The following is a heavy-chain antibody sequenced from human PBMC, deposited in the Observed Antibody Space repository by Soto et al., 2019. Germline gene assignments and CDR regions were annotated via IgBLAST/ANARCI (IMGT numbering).Heavy chain of an antibody. CDR1: GFSFDDYA. J-gene: IGHJ6*02. Sequence: EVQVVESGGGLVQPGRSLRLSCAASGFSFDDYAMHWVRQAPGKGLEWVSGISWNCGTICYEDSVKGRFTISRDNAKNSLYLQMNSLRAEYTALYYCAKSPGGTANGMGVWGQGTTVTVSS. CDR2: ISWNCGTI. D-gene: IGHD2-21*02. V-gene: IGHV3-9*01. CDR3: AKSPGGTANGMGV.